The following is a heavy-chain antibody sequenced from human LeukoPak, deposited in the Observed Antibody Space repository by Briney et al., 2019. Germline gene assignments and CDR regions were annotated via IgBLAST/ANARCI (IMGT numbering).Heavy chain of an antibody. Sequence: GGSLRLSCAASGFTFSSYAMHWVRQAPGKGLEWVAVISYDGSNKYYADSVKGRFTISRDNSKNTLYLQMNSLRAEDTAVYYCARDESIVVVPAASIDYWGQGTLVTVSS. CDR1: GFTFSSYA. CDR3: ARDESIVVVPAASIDY. CDR2: ISYDGSNK. J-gene: IGHJ4*02. D-gene: IGHD2-2*01. V-gene: IGHV3-30-3*01.